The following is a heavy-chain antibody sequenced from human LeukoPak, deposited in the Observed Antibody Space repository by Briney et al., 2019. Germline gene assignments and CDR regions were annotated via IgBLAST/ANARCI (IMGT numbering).Heavy chain of an antibody. J-gene: IGHJ4*02. Sequence: QPGGSLRLSCAASGFTFSSYWMSWVRQAPGKGLGWVANIKQDGSEKYYVDSVKGRFTISRDNAKNSLYLQMNSLKAEDTAVYYCAREGIAAAGTYGDYWGQGTLVTVSS. CDR1: GFTFSSYW. D-gene: IGHD6-13*01. V-gene: IGHV3-7*01. CDR2: IKQDGSEK. CDR3: AREGIAAAGTYGDY.